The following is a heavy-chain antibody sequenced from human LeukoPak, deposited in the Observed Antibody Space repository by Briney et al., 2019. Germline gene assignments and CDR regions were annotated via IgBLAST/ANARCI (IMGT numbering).Heavy chain of an antibody. Sequence: SETLSLTCTVSRGFISTYYWNWLRQPPGKGLEWLGYIYYSGSANYNPSLNSRVSISVDTSKNQVSLMLSSVTAAGTAVYYCARATTGNNLFDPWGQGTLVTVSA. CDR3: ARATTGNNLFDP. D-gene: IGHD1-1*01. J-gene: IGHJ5*02. CDR1: RGFISTYY. V-gene: IGHV4-59*01. CDR2: IYYSGSA.